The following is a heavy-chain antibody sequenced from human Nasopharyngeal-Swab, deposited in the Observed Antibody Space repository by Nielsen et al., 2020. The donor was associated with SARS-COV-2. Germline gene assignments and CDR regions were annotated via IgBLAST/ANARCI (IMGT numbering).Heavy chain of an antibody. D-gene: IGHD3-10*01. CDR3: ARVYYGCLES. CDR1: GFTFGSYW. Sequence: GGSLSLSCVASGFTFGSYWMSWVRQAPGKGLEWVANIKQDASERSYVDSVKGRFTISRDNAKNTLYLQMNSLRAEDTAVYYCARVYYGCLESWGQGTLVTVSS. CDR2: IKQDASER. V-gene: IGHV3-7*01. J-gene: IGHJ4*02.